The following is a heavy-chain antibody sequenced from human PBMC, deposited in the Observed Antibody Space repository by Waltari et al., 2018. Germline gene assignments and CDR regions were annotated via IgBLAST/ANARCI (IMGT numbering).Heavy chain of an antibody. V-gene: IGHV4-39*01. CDR2: IYYSGST. CDR3: ARGSPYGGNDY. Sequence: QLQLQESGPGLVKPSETLSLTCTVSGGSIRSSSYYWGWIRQPPGKGLEWIGSIYYSGSTYYNPSLKSRVTISVDTSKNQFSLKLSSVTAADTAVYYCARGSPYGGNDYWGQGTLVTVSS. CDR1: GGSIRSSSYY. D-gene: IGHD4-17*01. J-gene: IGHJ4*02.